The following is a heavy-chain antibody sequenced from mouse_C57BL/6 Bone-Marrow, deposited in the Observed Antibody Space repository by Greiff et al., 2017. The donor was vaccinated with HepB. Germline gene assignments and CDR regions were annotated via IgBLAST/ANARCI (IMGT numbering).Heavy chain of an antibody. D-gene: IGHD2-5*01. CDR3: ATYYSNFAGFAF. Sequence: VQLKQSVAELVRPGASVKLSCTASGFNIKNTYMHWVKQRPEQGLEWIGRIDPANGNTKYAPKFQGKATLTADTSSNTAYLQLSSLTSEDTAIYYCATYYSNFAGFAFWGQGPLVTVSA. CDR2: IDPANGNT. V-gene: IGHV14-3*01. CDR1: GFNIKNTY. J-gene: IGHJ3*01.